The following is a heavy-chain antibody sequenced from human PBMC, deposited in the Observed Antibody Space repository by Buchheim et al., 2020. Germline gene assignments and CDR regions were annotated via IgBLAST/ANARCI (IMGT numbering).Heavy chain of an antibody. CDR2: ISSSSSTI. CDR3: ASSAFRYSSSPLDY. Sequence: EVQLVESGGGLVQPGGSLTLSCAASGFTFSSYSMNWVRQAPGKGLEWVSYISSSSSTIYYADSVKGRFTISRDNAKNSLYLQMNSLRAEDTAVYYCASSAFRYSSSPLDYWGQGTL. J-gene: IGHJ4*02. CDR1: GFTFSSYS. V-gene: IGHV3-48*01. D-gene: IGHD6-6*01.